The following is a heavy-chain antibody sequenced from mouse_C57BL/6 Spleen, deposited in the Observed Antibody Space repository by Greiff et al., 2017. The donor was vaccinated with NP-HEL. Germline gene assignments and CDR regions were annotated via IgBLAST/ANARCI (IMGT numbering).Heavy chain of an antibody. CDR3: ARIYDGYLGY. D-gene: IGHD2-3*01. CDR1: GYTFTSYW. Sequence: QVQLQQPGAELVRPGSSVKLSCKASGYTFTSYWMHWVKQRPIQGLEWIGNIDPSDSETHYNQKFKDKATLTVDKSSSTAYMQLSSLTSEDSAVYYCARIYDGYLGYWGQGTTLTVSS. V-gene: IGHV1-52*01. CDR2: IDPSDSET. J-gene: IGHJ2*01.